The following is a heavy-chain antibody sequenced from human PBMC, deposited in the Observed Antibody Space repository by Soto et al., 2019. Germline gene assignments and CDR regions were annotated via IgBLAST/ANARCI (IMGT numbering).Heavy chain of an antibody. CDR3: ARTDRDFYGLDV. CDR2: ISAAGDP. V-gene: IGHV3-13*05. J-gene: IGHJ6*02. CDR1: GFTFRNYD. Sequence: EVQLVESGGGLVQPGGSLRLSCEASGFTFRNYDMHWVRQATGKGLEWVSGISAAGDPDYADSVEGRFTISRENAQNSFFLQMHSLRVGDTAVYYCARTDRDFYGLDVWGQGTTVIVSS.